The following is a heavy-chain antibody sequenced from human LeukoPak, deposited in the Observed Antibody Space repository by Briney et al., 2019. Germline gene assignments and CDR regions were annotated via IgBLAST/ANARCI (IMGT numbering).Heavy chain of an antibody. D-gene: IGHD6-13*01. V-gene: IGHV3-7*01. Sequence: GSLRLSCAASGFTFSSYWMSWVRQAPGEGLEWVANIKQDGSEKYYVDSVKGRFTISRDNAKNSLYLQMNSLRAEDTAVYYCARDRRGIFFDYWGQGTLVTVSS. CDR2: IKQDGSEK. CDR3: ARDRRGIFFDY. CDR1: GFTFSSYW. J-gene: IGHJ4*02.